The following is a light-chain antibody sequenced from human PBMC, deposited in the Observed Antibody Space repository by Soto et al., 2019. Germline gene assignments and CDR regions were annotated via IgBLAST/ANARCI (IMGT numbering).Light chain of an antibody. CDR1: SSDVGGYNF. CDR2: EVS. Sequence: QSALTQPASVSGSLGQSITISCTGTSSDVGGYNFVSWYQQHPGKAPKLMIYEVSNRPSGVSNRFSGSNSGNTASLTISGLQAEDEADYYCSSYTSSSTLGVVFGGGTKVTVL. CDR3: SSYTSSSTLGVV. J-gene: IGLJ2*01. V-gene: IGLV2-14*01.